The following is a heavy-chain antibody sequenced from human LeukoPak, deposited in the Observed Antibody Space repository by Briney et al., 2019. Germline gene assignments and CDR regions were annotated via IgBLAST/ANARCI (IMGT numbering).Heavy chain of an antibody. J-gene: IGHJ4*02. CDR1: GFTFSDYW. V-gene: IGHV3-74*01. Sequence: GGSLRLSCAASGFTFSDYWMHWVRQAPGKGLVWVSVVGKDGSGIVYADSVKGRFTVSRDNAKNMVYLQMNSLRVEDTGVYYCATGAGCGYWGQGTLVTVSS. CDR3: ATGAGCGY. D-gene: IGHD6-19*01. CDR2: VGKDGSGI.